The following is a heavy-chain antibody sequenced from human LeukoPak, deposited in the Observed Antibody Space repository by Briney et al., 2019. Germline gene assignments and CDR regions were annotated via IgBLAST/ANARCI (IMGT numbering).Heavy chain of an antibody. CDR1: GGSTSNYY. CDR3: ARARIAARRYYFDY. V-gene: IGHV4-59*08. Sequence: SETLSLTCTVSGGSTSNYYWSWIRQPPGKGLEWIGYIYYSGSTNYNPSLKSRVTISVDTSKNQFSLKLSSVTAADTAVYYCARARIAARRYYFDYWGQGTLVTVSS. D-gene: IGHD6-6*01. J-gene: IGHJ4*02. CDR2: IYYSGST.